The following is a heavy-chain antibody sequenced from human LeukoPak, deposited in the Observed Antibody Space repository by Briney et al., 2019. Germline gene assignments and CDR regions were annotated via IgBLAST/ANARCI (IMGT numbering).Heavy chain of an antibody. CDR1: GGSITSSSYY. CDR2: IYHSGST. J-gene: IGHJ5*02. CDR3: ARSPGHDYGDYGWFDP. V-gene: IGHV4-30-2*01. Sequence: SETLSLTCTVSGGSITSSSYYWGWIRQPPGKGLEWIGYIYHSGSTYYNPSLKSRVTISVDRSKNQFSLKLSSVTAADTAVYYCARSPGHDYGDYGWFDPWGQGTLVTVSS. D-gene: IGHD4-17*01.